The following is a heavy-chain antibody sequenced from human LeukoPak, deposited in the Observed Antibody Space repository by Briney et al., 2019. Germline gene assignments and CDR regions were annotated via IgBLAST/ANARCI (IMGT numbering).Heavy chain of an antibody. Sequence: GGSLRLSCAASGFTFSDYYMSWIRQAPGKGLEWVSYISSSGSTIYYAASVKGRFTISRDNANISLYLQMNSLRAEDTAVYYCARDQTNFDYWCQGSLVTVSS. D-gene: IGHD2-8*01. V-gene: IGHV3-11*01. J-gene: IGHJ4*02. CDR2: ISSSGSTI. CDR1: GFTFSDYY. CDR3: ARDQTNFDY.